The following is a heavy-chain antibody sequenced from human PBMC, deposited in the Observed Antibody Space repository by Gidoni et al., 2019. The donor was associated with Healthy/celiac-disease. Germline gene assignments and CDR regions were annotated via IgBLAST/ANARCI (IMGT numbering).Heavy chain of an antibody. CDR2: ISYDGSNK. CDR1: GLTLGSYG. D-gene: IGHD5-12*01. CDR3: ATFGGYDDDGPPRGG. V-gene: IGHV3-30-3*01. Sequence: QVQLVESGGGVVQPGRSLRLSCAAPGLTLGSYGMHWVRQAPGKGLEWVAVISYDGSNKYYADSVKGRFTISRDNSKNTLYLQMNSLRAEDTAVYYCATFGGYDDDGPPRGGWGQGTLVTVSS. J-gene: IGHJ4*02.